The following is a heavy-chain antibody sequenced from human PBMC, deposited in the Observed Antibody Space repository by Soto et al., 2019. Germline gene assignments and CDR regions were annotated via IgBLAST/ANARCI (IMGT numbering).Heavy chain of an antibody. V-gene: IGHV1-69*06. CDR1: GGTFSSYA. CDR3: ARGRLSDCSSTSCYNYFDY. D-gene: IGHD2-2*02. Sequence: QVQLVQSGAEVKKPGSSVKVSCKASGGTFSSYAISWVRQAPGQGLEWMGGIIPIFGTANYAQKFQGRVTITADKSTRTAYMELSSLRSEDTAVYYCARGRLSDCSSTSCYNYFDYWGQGTLVTVSS. CDR2: IIPIFGTA. J-gene: IGHJ4*02.